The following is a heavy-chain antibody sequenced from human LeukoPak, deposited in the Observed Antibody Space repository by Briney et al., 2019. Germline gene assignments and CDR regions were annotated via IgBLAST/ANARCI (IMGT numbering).Heavy chain of an antibody. Sequence: GGSLRLSCAASGFTFSSYGMSWVRQAPGKGLEWVSGISGSGGSTFYADSVKGRFTVSRDNSKNTLYLQMNSLRAEDTAVYYCASETTVVVMDVWGKGTTVTVSS. D-gene: IGHD4-23*01. J-gene: IGHJ6*03. V-gene: IGHV3-23*01. CDR1: GFTFSSYG. CDR2: ISGSGGST. CDR3: ASETTVVVMDV.